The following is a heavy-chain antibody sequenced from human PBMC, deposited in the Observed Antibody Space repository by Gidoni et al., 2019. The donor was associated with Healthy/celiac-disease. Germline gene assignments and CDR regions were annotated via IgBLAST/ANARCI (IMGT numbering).Heavy chain of an antibody. CDR3: AREVFKLDQGRDAFDI. V-gene: IGHV1-18*01. D-gene: IGHD1-1*01. CDR2: ISAYNGNT. Sequence: SCKASGYTFTSYGISWVRQAPGQGLEWMGWISAYNGNTNYAQKLQGSVTMTTDTSTSTAYMELRSLRSDDTAVYYCAREVFKLDQGRDAFDIWGQGTMVTVSS. CDR1: GYTFTSYG. J-gene: IGHJ3*02.